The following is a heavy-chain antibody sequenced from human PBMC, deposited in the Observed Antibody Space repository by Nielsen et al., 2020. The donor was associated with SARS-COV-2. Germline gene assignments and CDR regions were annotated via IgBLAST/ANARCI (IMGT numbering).Heavy chain of an antibody. Sequence: GGSLRLSCAASGFTFSSYAMNWVRQAPGKGLEWVAGILGGGGTKYYGDSVKGRFTISRDNSENKLYLQMNSLRVEDTAIYYCAKDRVSGDGYYEIDYWGQGTLVTVSA. J-gene: IGHJ4*02. V-gene: IGHV3-23*01. D-gene: IGHD5-24*01. CDR3: AKDRVSGDGYYEIDY. CDR2: ILGGGGTK. CDR1: GFTFSSYA.